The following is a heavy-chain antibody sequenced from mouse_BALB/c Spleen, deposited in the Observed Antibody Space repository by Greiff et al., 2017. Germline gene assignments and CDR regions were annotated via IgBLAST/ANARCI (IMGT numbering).Heavy chain of an antibody. CDR2: ISSDGGST. Sequence: DVKVVESGGGLVKPGGSLKLSCAASGFAFSSYDMSWVRQTPEKRLVWVAYISSDGGSTYYPDTVKGRFTISRDNAKNTLYLQMSSLKSKDTAMYYCERHEAVVAHHAMDYWDQGTSVTVSS. CDR1: GFAFSSYD. D-gene: IGHD1-1*01. V-gene: IGHV5-12-1*01. J-gene: IGHJ4*01. CDR3: ERHEAVVAHHAMDY.